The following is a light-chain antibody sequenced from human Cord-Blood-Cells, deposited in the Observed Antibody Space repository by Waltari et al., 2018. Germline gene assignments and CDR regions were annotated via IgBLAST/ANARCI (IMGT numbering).Light chain of an antibody. J-gene: IGLJ1*01. CDR3: SSYAGSNNYV. CDR2: EVS. Sequence: QSALTQPPSASGSPGQSVTIPCTGTSSDVGGYNYHSWYQQHPGKAPKLMIYEVSKRPSGVPDRFSGSKSGNTASLTVSGLQAEDEADYYCSSYAGSNNYVFGTGTKVTVL. V-gene: IGLV2-8*01. CDR1: SSDVGGYNY.